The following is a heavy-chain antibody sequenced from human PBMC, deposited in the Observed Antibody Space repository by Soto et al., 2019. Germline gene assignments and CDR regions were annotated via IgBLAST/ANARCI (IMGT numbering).Heavy chain of an antibody. CDR3: ARLGGFCSSNNCYGYDAMDV. J-gene: IGHJ6*02. V-gene: IGHV4-39*02. Sequence: QLQLQESGPGLVKPSETLSLTCTVSGGSISSGPYSWGWIRQPPGERLEWIATFHYGDSTHYNPSLETRDNVSVDTSQNHFSLKVSSVTVADTAVYYCARLGGFCSSNNCYGYDAMDVYGQGTTVTVSS. D-gene: IGHD2-2*01. CDR1: GGSISSGPYS. CDR2: FHYGDST.